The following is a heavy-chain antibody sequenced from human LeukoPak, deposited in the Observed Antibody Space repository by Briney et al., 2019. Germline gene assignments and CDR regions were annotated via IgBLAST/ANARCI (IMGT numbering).Heavy chain of an antibody. CDR3: GREGEYNWFDP. CDR1: GGSISSYY. CDR2: IYYSGST. V-gene: IGHV4-59*13. J-gene: IGHJ5*02. D-gene: IGHD3-10*01. Sequence: SETLSLTCTVSGGSISSYYWSWIRQPPGKGLEWIGYIYYSGSTNYNPSLKSRVTISVDTSKNQFSLKLSSVTAADTAVYYCGREGEYNWFDPWGQGTLVTVSS.